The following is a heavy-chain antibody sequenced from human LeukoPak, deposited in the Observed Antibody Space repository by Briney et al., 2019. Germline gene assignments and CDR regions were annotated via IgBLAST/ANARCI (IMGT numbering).Heavy chain of an antibody. CDR1: GGSISSYY. CDR2: IYYSGST. J-gene: IGHJ4*02. Sequence: PSETLSLTCTVSGGSISSYYWSWIRQPTGKGLEWIRYIYYSGSTNYNPSLKSRVTISVDTSKNQFSLKLSSVTAADTAVYYCARGGYDFWSGYYPFDYWGQGTLVTVSS. V-gene: IGHV4-59*01. D-gene: IGHD3-3*01. CDR3: ARGGYDFWSGYYPFDY.